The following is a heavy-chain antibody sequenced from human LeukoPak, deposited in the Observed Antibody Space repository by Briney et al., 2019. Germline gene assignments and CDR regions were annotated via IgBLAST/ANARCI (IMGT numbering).Heavy chain of an antibody. J-gene: IGHJ5*02. V-gene: IGHV4-59*01. D-gene: IGHD2-15*01. CDR1: GGSINSYY. CDR2: IYYSGST. Sequence: SETLSLTCTVSGGSINSYYWIWIRQPPGKGLEWIGYIYYSGSTNYNPSLKSRVTISVDTSKNQFSLKLSSVTAADTAVYYCARISLLSWFDPWGQGTLVTVSS. CDR3: ARISLLSWFDP.